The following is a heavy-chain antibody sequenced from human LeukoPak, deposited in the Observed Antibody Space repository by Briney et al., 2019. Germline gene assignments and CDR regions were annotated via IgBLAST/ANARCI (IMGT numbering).Heavy chain of an antibody. D-gene: IGHD3-22*01. Sequence: PSETLSLTCTVSGGSISSSSYYWGWIRQPPGKGLEWIGSIYYSGSTYYNPSLKSRVTISVDTSKNQFSLKLSSVTAADTAVYHCARHSRYYYDSSGRHYWGQGTLVTVSS. CDR2: IYYSGST. J-gene: IGHJ4*02. CDR3: ARHSRYYYDSSGRHY. CDR1: GGSISSSSYY. V-gene: IGHV4-39*01.